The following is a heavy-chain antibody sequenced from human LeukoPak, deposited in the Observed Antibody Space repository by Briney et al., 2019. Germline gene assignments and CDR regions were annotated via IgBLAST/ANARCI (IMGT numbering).Heavy chain of an antibody. CDR2: IIPFFGTA. V-gene: IGHV1-69*13. CDR1: GGTFSSYA. D-gene: IGHD4-17*01. Sequence: VKVSCKASGGTFSSYAISWVRQAPGQGLEWMGRIIPFFGTANYAQKFQGRVTITTDESTSTAYMELSSLRSEDTAVYYCARDRDYGDLRGGNYFDYWGQGTLVTVSS. J-gene: IGHJ4*02. CDR3: ARDRDYGDLRGGNYFDY.